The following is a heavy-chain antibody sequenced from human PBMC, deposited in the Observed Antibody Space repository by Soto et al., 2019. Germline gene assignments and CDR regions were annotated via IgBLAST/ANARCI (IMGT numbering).Heavy chain of an antibody. J-gene: IGHJ4*02. D-gene: IGHD3-10*01. CDR2: INQDGSER. Sequence: GGSLRLSCAASGFTFSTCWMMWVRQAPGKGLEWVANINQDGSERYYVDSVKGRFTISRDNSKNTLYLQMNSLRAEDTAVYYCAKDSLLWFGEFGLFDYWGQGTLVTVSS. V-gene: IGHV3-7*03. CDR1: GFTFSTCW. CDR3: AKDSLLWFGEFGLFDY.